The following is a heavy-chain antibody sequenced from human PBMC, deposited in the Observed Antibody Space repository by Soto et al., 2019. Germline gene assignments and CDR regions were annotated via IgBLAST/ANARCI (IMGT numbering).Heavy chain of an antibody. CDR2: IYHSGST. Sequence: QLQLQESGSGLLRPSQTLSLTCLVSGGSIINGNYSWTWIRQPPGKALEWIGYIYHSGSTYYNPPLRRRGTLSVDRSKNQFSLNRKSMTAADTAVYYWASRVVDSATGYFDRWGQGTLVTVSS. J-gene: IGHJ4*02. D-gene: IGHD5-12*01. V-gene: IGHV4-30-2*01. CDR3: ASRVVDSATGYFDR. CDR1: GGSIINGNYS.